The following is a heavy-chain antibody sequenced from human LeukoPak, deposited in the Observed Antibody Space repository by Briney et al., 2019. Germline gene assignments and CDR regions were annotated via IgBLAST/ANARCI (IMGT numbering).Heavy chain of an antibody. D-gene: IGHD6-13*01. Sequence: SETLSLTCAVSGGSTSSGGYSWSWIRQSPGKGLEWIGYIYYSGSTNYNPSLKSRITISVDTSKNQFSLKLSSVTAADTAVYYCARARIAAASGDAFDMWGQGTMVTVSS. J-gene: IGHJ3*02. CDR2: IYYSGST. CDR1: GGSTSSGGYS. CDR3: ARARIAAASGDAFDM. V-gene: IGHV4-61*08.